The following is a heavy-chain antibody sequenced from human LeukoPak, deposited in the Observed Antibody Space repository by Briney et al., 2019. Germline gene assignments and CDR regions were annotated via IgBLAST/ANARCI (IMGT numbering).Heavy chain of an antibody. V-gene: IGHV4-39*01. CDR1: GGSISSSSYY. D-gene: IGHD5-24*01. CDR3: ARRSIEMATPFDY. J-gene: IGHJ4*02. Sequence: ASETLSLTCTVSGGSISSSSYYWGWIRQPPGKGLEWIGSIYYSGSTYYNPSLKSRVTISVDTSKNQFPLKLSSVTAADTAIYYCARRSIEMATPFDYWAQGTLVTVSS. CDR2: IYYSGST.